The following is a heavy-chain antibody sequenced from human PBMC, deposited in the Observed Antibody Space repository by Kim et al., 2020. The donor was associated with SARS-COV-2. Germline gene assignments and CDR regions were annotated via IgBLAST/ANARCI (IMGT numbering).Heavy chain of an antibody. V-gene: IGHV1-3*01. J-gene: IGHJ4*02. Sequence: ASVKVSCKASGYTFSSYAMHWVRQAPGQRLEWMGWINAGNGNTKYSQKFQGRVTITRDTSASTAYMELSSLRSEDTVVYYCARDGGAVAGTFRAFDYWGQGTRVTFSS. D-gene: IGHD6-19*01. CDR3: ARDGGAVAGTFRAFDY. CDR1: GYTFSSYA. CDR2: INAGNGNT.